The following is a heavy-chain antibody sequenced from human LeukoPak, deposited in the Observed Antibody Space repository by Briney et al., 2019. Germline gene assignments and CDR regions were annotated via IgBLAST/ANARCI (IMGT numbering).Heavy chain of an antibody. CDR3: ATSAANWFDP. J-gene: IGHJ5*02. CDR1: GYNFANYW. Sequence: GESLKISCKGSGYNFANYWIGWVRQMPGKGLEWMGIIYPDNSDTRYNPSLQGQVTISVGKSISTAFLQWSSLEASDTAMYYCATSAANWFDPWGQGTLVTVSS. V-gene: IGHV5-51*01. D-gene: IGHD6-25*01. CDR2: IYPDNSDT.